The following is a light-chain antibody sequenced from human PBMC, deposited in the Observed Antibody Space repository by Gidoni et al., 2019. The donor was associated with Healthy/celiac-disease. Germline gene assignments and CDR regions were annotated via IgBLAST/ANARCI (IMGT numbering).Light chain of an antibody. V-gene: IGKV4-1*01. CDR2: WAS. CDR1: QSVLYSSNNKNY. Sequence: IVMTQSPDSLAVSLGERATINCKSSQSVLYSSNNKNYLAWYQQKPGKPPKLLIYWASTRESGVPDRFSGSGSGTDFTLTISSLRAEDVAVYYCQQYYSTQYTFGQGTKLEIK. J-gene: IGKJ2*01. CDR3: QQYYSTQYT.